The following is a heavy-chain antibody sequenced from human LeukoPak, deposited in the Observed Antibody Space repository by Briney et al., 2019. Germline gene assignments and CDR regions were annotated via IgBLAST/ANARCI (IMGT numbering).Heavy chain of an antibody. CDR2: ISTSSIYI. CDR3: ARAEGGRLGIDYYFDY. Sequence: GGSLRLSCAASGFTFSSYSMNWVRQAPGKGLEWVSSISTSSIYIYYADSVKGRFTISRDNAKKLLFLQMNSLRAEDTAVYYCARAEGGRLGIDYYFDYWGQGTLVTVSS. V-gene: IGHV3-21*01. CDR1: GFTFSSYS. J-gene: IGHJ4*02. D-gene: IGHD7-27*01.